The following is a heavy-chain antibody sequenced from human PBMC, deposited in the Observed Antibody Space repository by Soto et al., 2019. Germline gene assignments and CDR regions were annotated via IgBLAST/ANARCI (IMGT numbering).Heavy chain of an antibody. J-gene: IGHJ4*02. V-gene: IGHV4-59*08. CDR2: IYYTGST. CDR1: GGSISSHY. CDR3: ARLDGYDNFFYY. D-gene: IGHD5-12*01. Sequence: SETLSLTYTVSGGSISSHYWSWIRQPPGQGLEWIGYIYYTGSTNYNPSLKSRVTISVDTSKSQFSLRLSSVTAADTAVYFCARLDGYDNFFYYWGQGALVTVSS.